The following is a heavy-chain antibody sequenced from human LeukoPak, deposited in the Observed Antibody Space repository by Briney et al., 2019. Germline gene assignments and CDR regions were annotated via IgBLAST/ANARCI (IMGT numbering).Heavy chain of an antibody. J-gene: IGHJ4*02. CDR1: GFTFSSYS. D-gene: IGHD2-2*02. CDR3: ARDRVTYTTSVDPLDY. V-gene: IGHV3-48*01. Sequence: GGSLRLSCAASGFTFSSYSMNWVRQAPGKGLEWISYNSSTSTTVLYADSVKGRFTISRDNAKNSLDLQMNSLRAEDTAVYYCARDRVTYTTSVDPLDYWGQGTLVTVSS. CDR2: NSSTSTTV.